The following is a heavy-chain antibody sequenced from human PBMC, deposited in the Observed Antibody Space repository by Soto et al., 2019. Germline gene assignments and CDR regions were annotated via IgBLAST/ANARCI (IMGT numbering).Heavy chain of an antibody. J-gene: IGHJ5*02. Sequence: EVQLLESGGGLVQPGGSLRLSCAASGFTFSTCPLSWVRQAPGKGLEWVSGISGTGGSTYYADSVKGRFTISRDNSKSTLYLQMDGLRAADTALYYRAIRPSGVRGVINGPLNPWGQGTLVTVSS. CDR1: GFTFSTCP. CDR2: ISGTGGST. V-gene: IGHV3-23*01. D-gene: IGHD3-10*01. CDR3: AIRPSGVRGVINGPLNP.